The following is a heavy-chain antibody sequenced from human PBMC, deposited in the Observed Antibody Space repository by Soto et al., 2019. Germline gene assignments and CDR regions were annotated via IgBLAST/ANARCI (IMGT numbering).Heavy chain of an antibody. Sequence: APVKVSCKASGGTISSYAISWVRQAPGQGLEWMGGIIPIFGTANYAQKFQGRVTITADESTSTAYKELSSLRAEDTAVYYCARDGDDYGDYEDRFRGPFGYWGQGTLVTVSS. V-gene: IGHV1-69*13. J-gene: IGHJ4*02. CDR3: ARDGDDYGDYEDRFRGPFGY. CDR2: IIPIFGTA. CDR1: GGTISSYA. D-gene: IGHD4-17*01.